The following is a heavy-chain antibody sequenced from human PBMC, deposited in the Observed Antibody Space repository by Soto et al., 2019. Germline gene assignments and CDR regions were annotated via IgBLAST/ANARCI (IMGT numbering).Heavy chain of an antibody. CDR2: IYYSGST. CDR1: GGSINSGGYY. CDR3: ARNRIDYFYFDY. V-gene: IGHV4-31*03. Sequence: QVQLQESGPGLVKPSQTLSLTCTVSGGSINSGGYYWNWIRQPPGKGLEWIGYIYYSGSTYYNPSLKSRVTISVDTSKNQFSLKLSSVTAADTAVYYCARNRIDYFYFDYWGQGTLVTVSS. D-gene: IGHD4-17*01. J-gene: IGHJ4*02.